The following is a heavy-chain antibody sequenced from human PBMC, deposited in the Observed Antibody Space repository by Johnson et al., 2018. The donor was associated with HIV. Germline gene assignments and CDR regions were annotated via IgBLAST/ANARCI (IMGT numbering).Heavy chain of an antibody. CDR3: VKDDYYGSGSYFAFDI. V-gene: IGHV3-30*04. Sequence: QVQLVESGGGVVQPGGSLRLSCAASGFTFSSYAMHWVRQAPGKGLQWVAVISYDGSNKYYADSVKGRFTISRDNSKNTLYLQMNSLRAADTAVYYCVKDDYYGSGSYFAFDIWGQGTMVTVSS. D-gene: IGHD3-10*01. J-gene: IGHJ3*02. CDR1: GFTFSSYA. CDR2: ISYDGSNK.